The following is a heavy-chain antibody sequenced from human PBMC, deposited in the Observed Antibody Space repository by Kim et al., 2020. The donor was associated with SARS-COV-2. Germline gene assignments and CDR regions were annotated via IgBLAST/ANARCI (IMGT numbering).Heavy chain of an antibody. CDR2: IIPIFGTA. J-gene: IGHJ3*02. D-gene: IGHD2-15*01. V-gene: IGHV1-69*13. CDR3: AAQVVVVVAAQGAFDI. CDR1: GGTFSSYA. Sequence: SVKVSCKSSGGTFSSYAISWVRQAPGQGLEWMGGIIPIFGTANYAQKFQGRVTITADESTSTAYMELSSLRAEDTAVYYCAAQVVVVVAAQGAFDIWGQGTMVTVYS.